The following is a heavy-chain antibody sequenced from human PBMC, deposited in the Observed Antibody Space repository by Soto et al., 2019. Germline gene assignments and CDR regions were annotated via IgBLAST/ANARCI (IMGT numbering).Heavy chain of an antibody. J-gene: IGHJ5*02. Sequence: SETLSLTCTVSGGSVSSGSYYWSWIRQPPGKGLEWIGYVYYSGSTNYNPSLKSRLTISVDTSKNQFSLKLSPVTAADTAVYYCARNRRSSGYLNWFDPWGQGTLVTVSS. CDR3: ARNRRSSGYLNWFDP. CDR2: VYYSGST. V-gene: IGHV4-61*01. D-gene: IGHD3-22*01. CDR1: GGSVSSGSYY.